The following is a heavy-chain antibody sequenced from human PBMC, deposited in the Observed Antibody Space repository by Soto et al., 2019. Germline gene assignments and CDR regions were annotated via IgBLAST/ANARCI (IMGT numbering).Heavy chain of an antibody. CDR1: RGSISSGGYY. J-gene: IGHJ4*02. V-gene: IGHV4-31*03. CDR2: IYYSGST. CDR3: ARVVSPGDYGLIGYYFDY. D-gene: IGHD4-17*01. Sequence: QVQLQESGPGLVKPSQTLSLTCTVSRGSISSGGYYWSWIRQHPGKGLEWIGYIYYSGSTYYNPSLKSRVTISVDTSKNQFSLKLSSVTAADTAVYYCARVVSPGDYGLIGYYFDYWGQGTLVTVSS.